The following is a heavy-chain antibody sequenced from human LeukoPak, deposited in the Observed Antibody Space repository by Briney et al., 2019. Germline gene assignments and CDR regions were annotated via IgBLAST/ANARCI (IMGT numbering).Heavy chain of an antibody. CDR3: ARDPLALHYYYYMDV. Sequence: PGGSLRLSCAASGFTFSSYSMNWVRQAPGKGLEWVANINLDGSEKNYVDSVKGRFTISRDNARKSLYLQMNSLRAEDTAVYYCARDPLALHYYYYMDVWGIGTTVTVSS. J-gene: IGHJ6*03. CDR1: GFTFSSYS. CDR2: INLDGSEK. V-gene: IGHV3-7*01.